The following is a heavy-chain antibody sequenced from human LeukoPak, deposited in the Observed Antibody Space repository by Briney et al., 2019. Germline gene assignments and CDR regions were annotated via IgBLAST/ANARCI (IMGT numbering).Heavy chain of an antibody. D-gene: IGHD2-21*02. CDR1: GFTFSSYW. CDR3: ARGGRYCGGDCFAGAFDI. Sequence: PGGSLRLSCAASGFTFSSYWMHWVHQAPGKGLVWVSRINSDGSSTSYADSVRGRFTISRDNAKNTLYLQMNSLRAEDTAVYYCARGGRYCGGDCFAGAFDIWGQGTMVTVSS. V-gene: IGHV3-74*01. J-gene: IGHJ3*02. CDR2: INSDGSST.